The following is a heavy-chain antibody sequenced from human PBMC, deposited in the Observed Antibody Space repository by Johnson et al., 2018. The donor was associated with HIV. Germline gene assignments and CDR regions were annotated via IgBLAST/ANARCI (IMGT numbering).Heavy chain of an antibody. Sequence: QVQLVESGGGLVQPGGSLRLSCAASGFTFRSYAMHWVRQAPGKGLEWVADISYDGTNKFYAASVKGRFTISRDNSKNTLSLQMNSPRVEDTALFYCARVRGGRENAFDIWGQGTMVTVSS. CDR3: ARVRGGRENAFDI. CDR1: GFTFRSYA. V-gene: IGHV3-30*04. D-gene: IGHD1-26*01. J-gene: IGHJ3*02. CDR2: ISYDGTNK.